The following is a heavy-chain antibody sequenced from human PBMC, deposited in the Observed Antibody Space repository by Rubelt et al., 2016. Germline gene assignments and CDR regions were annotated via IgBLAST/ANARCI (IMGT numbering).Heavy chain of an antibody. CDR1: GFTLNNYW. J-gene: IGHJ4*02. D-gene: IGHD6-19*01. CDR2: IKYDGSAT. CDR3: VRGSSGWKGVDY. V-gene: IGHV3-74*01. Sequence: GFTLNNYWMHWVRQAPGKGLVWVSEIKYDGSATNYADSVKGRFTISRDSAMSTLYLQMNSLRVEDTAVNYCVRGSSGWKGVDYWGQGTLVTVSS.